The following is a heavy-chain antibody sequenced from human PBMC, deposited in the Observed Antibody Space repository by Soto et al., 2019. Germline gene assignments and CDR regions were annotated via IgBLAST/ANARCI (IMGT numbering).Heavy chain of an antibody. Sequence: EVQLVESGGGLVQPGRSLRLSCAASGFTFDDYAMHWVRQAPRKGLEWVSGISWNSGSIGYADSVKGRFTISRDNAKNSLYLQMNSLRAEDTALYYCAKDRSPYSSSHFDYWGQGTLVTVSS. CDR1: GFTFDDYA. CDR3: AKDRSPYSSSHFDY. D-gene: IGHD6-6*01. V-gene: IGHV3-9*01. CDR2: ISWNSGSI. J-gene: IGHJ4*02.